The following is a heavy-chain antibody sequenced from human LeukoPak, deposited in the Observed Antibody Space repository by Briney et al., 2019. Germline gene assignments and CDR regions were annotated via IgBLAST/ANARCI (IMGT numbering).Heavy chain of an antibody. D-gene: IGHD6-13*01. V-gene: IGHV1-18*01. J-gene: IGHJ4*02. Sequence: GASVKVSCKASGNTFTSYGISWVRQAPGQGLEWMGWISVYNGNTNYAQKLQGRVTMTTDTSTSTAYMELRSLRSDDTAVYCCASFARGSSWTFDYWGQGTLVTVSS. CDR2: ISVYNGNT. CDR3: ASFARGSSWTFDY. CDR1: GNTFTSYG.